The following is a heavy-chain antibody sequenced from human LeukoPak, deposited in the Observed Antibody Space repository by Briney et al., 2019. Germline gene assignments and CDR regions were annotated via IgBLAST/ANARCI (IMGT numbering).Heavy chain of an antibody. V-gene: IGHV4-31*03. Sequence: SETLSLTCTVSGGSISSGGYYWSWIRQHPGKGLEWIGYIYCSGSTYYNPSLKSRVTISVDTSKNQFSLKLSSVTAADTAVYYCARRTPYYYNSSGYYFRYFDLWGRGTLVTVSS. CDR3: ARRTPYYYNSSGYYFRYFDL. CDR2: IYCSGST. J-gene: IGHJ2*01. D-gene: IGHD3-22*01. CDR1: GGSISSGGYY.